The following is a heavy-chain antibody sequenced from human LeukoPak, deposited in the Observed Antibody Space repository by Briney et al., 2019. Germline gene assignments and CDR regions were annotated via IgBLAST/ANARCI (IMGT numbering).Heavy chain of an antibody. D-gene: IGHD2-2*01. CDR2: IYPGDSDI. CDR1: GYTFTSYW. J-gene: IGHJ4*02. CDR3: AGQSSTFDY. Sequence: GASLKISCEASGYTFTSYWIGWVRQMPGKGLEWMGIIYPGDSDIRYSPSFQGQVTISADKSISTAYLQWSSLKASDTAMYFCAGQSSTFDYWGQGTLVTVSS. V-gene: IGHV5-51*01.